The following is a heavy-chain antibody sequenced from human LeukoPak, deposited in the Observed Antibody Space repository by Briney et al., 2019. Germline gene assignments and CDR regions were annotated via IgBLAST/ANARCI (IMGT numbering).Heavy chain of an antibody. V-gene: IGHV3-21*01. Sequence: GGSLRLSCAASGFTFSTYTMNWVRQAPGKGLEWVSSFSSSGSYIYYADSVKGRFTISRDNAKNSLYLHMDSLRAEDTAVYYCARVSYSSSWYGRSYYYYMDVWGKGTTVTVSS. J-gene: IGHJ6*03. CDR2: FSSSGSYI. CDR3: ARVSYSSSWYGRSYYYYMDV. D-gene: IGHD6-13*01. CDR1: GFTFSTYT.